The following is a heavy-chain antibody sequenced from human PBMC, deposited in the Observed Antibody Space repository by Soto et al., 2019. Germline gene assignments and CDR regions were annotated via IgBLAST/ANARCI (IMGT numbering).Heavy chain of an antibody. D-gene: IGHD3-16*01. CDR2: MWYDGTNK. CDR3: ARDATFGTKGGSFDI. J-gene: IGHJ3*02. Sequence: GGSLRLSCAASGFTFRIYSMHWVRQSPGKGLERVAVMWYDGTNKYYGESVKGRFTISRDNSENTLYLQMNSLRVEDTAVYYCARDATFGTKGGSFDIWGHGTLVTVSS. CDR1: GFTFRIYS. V-gene: IGHV3-33*01.